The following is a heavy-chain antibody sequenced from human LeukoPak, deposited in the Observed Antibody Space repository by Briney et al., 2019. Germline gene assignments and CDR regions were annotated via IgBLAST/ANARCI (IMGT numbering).Heavy chain of an antibody. CDR3: AEHRNDY. D-gene: IGHD1-1*01. CDR2: ISGSGGST. Sequence: TRGSLRLSCAASGFTFSNYAMSWVRQAPGKGLEWVSAISGSGGSTYYADSVKGRFTISRDNSKNTLYLQMNSLRAKDTAVYYCAEHRNDYWGQGTLVTVSS. J-gene: IGHJ4*02. V-gene: IGHV3-23*01. CDR1: GFTFSNYA.